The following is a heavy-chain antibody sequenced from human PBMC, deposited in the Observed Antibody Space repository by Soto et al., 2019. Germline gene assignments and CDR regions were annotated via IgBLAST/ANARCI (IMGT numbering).Heavy chain of an antibody. Sequence: QVQLVESGGGLVKPGESLRLSCAASGFTFSDYDMSWIRQAPGKRLEWVSYISRSGGTIFSADSMKGRFAISRDNSNNLLYLQMNSLRVEDTAMYFRARSRDMATDFESWGQGTLVTVSS. J-gene: IGHJ5*01. CDR3: ARSRDMATDFES. D-gene: IGHD2-15*01. CDR1: GFTFSDYD. V-gene: IGHV3-11*01. CDR2: ISRSGGTI.